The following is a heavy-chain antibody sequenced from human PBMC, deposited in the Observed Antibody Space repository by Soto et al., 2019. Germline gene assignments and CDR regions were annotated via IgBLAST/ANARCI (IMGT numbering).Heavy chain of an antibody. CDR1: GGTFSSYT. J-gene: IGHJ3*02. CDR3: AIVLRMDAFDI. D-gene: IGHD4-17*01. V-gene: IGHV1-69*02. Sequence: QVQLVQSGAEVKKPGSSVKVSCKASGGTFSSYTISWVRQAPGQGLEWMGRIIPILGIANYAQKFQGRVTITADKSTSTAYMELSSLKSEDTAVYYCAIVLRMDAFDIWCQGTMVTVSS. CDR2: IIPILGIA.